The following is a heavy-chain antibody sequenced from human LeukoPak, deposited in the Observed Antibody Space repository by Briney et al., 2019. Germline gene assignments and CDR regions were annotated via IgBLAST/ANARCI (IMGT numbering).Heavy chain of an antibody. CDR2: INPNSGGT. V-gene: IGHV1-2*04. CDR1: GYTLTGYY. D-gene: IGHD3-10*01. Sequence: ASVKVSCKASGYTLTGYYMHWVRQAPGQGLEWMGWINPNSGGTNYAQKFQGWVTMTRDTSISTAYMELSRLRSDDTAVYYCARDYYGSGTRGAFDIWGQGTMVTVSS. J-gene: IGHJ3*02. CDR3: ARDYYGSGTRGAFDI.